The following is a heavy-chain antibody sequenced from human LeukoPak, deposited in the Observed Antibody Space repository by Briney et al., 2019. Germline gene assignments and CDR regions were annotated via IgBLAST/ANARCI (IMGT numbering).Heavy chain of an antibody. CDR1: GFTFRTYD. J-gene: IGHJ4*02. V-gene: IGHV3-30-3*02. Sequence: GGSLRLSCAASGFTFRTYDIHWVRQAPGKGLEWVALISSDGNTKHYAESVKGRFTISRDNSKNTLYLQMNSLRAEDTAVYYCAKTLLTDFRGITSSYKSDWGQGTLVTVSS. D-gene: IGHD3-10*01. CDR3: AKTLLTDFRGITSSYKSD. CDR2: ISSDGNTK.